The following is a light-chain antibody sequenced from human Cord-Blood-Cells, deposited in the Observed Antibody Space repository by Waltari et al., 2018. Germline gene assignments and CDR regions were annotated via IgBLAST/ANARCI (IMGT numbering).Light chain of an antibody. CDR3: CSYAGSSTVV. Sequence: QSALTQPASVSGSPGQSITISCTGTSSDVGSYHLFSWYQQQPGKAPKLMIYEGSKRPSGVSNRFSGSKSGNTASLTISGLQAEDEADYYCCSYAGSSTVVFGGGTKLTVL. CDR1: SSDVGSYHL. V-gene: IGLV2-23*01. CDR2: EGS. J-gene: IGLJ2*01.